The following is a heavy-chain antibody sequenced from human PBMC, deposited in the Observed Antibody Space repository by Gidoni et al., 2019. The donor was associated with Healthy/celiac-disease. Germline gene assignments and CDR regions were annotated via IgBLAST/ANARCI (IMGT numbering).Heavy chain of an antibody. J-gene: IGHJ4*02. CDR2: INWNGGST. CDR3: ARGYYDSSGYIGGYHIDY. D-gene: IGHD3-22*01. V-gene: IGHV3-20*04. CDR1: GFTFDDYG. Sequence: EVQLVESGGGVVRPGGSLRLSCAASGFTFDDYGMSWVRQAPGKGLEWVSGINWNGGSTGYADSVKGRFTISRDNAKNSLYLQMNSLRAEDTALYYCARGYYDSSGYIGGYHIDYWGQGTLVTVSS.